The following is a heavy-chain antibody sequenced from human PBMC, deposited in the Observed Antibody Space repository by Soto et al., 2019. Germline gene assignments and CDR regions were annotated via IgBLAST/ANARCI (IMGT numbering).Heavy chain of an antibody. V-gene: IGHV4-31*03. CDR2: ISSSGST. CDR3: ARSGVTGIVIPSHWFDP. D-gene: IGHD2-21*02. J-gene: IGHJ5*02. Sequence: SETLSLTCTVSGDSIGGVGYWSWIRQFPGRGLEWIGCISSSGSTYYNPALNNRISLSLDTSQNQFSLKLLSVTAADTAIYYCARSGVTGIVIPSHWFDPWGHGTLVTVSS. CDR1: GDSIGGVGY.